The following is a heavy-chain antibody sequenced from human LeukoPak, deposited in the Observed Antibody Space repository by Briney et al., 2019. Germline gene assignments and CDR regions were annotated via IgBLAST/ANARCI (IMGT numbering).Heavy chain of an antibody. V-gene: IGHV1-2*02. CDR2: INPNSGGT. CDR1: GYTFTGYY. CDR3: ARDLSPYYGSGSWDY. D-gene: IGHD3-10*01. J-gene: IGHJ4*02. Sequence: ASVKVSCKASGYTFTGYYMHWVRQAPGQGLEWMGWINPNSGGTNYAQKFQGRVTMTRDMSISTAYMELSRLRSDDTAVYYCARDLSPYYGSGSWDYWGQGTLVTVSS.